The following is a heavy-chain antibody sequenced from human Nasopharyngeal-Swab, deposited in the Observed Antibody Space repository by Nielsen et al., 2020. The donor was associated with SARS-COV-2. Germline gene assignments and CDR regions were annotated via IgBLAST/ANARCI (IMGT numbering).Heavy chain of an antibody. J-gene: IGHJ4*02. CDR3: AKGALVRGLMLTHYDY. Sequence: GESLKISCAASGFTFSSYSMNWVRQAPGKGLEWASGISGNGGSTYHADSVKGRFTVPRDNSKYTLYLQINSLRAEDTAVYYCAKGALVRGLMLTHYDYWGQGTLVTVSS. D-gene: IGHD3-10*01. V-gene: IGHV3-23*01. CDR2: ISGNGGST. CDR1: GFTFSSYS.